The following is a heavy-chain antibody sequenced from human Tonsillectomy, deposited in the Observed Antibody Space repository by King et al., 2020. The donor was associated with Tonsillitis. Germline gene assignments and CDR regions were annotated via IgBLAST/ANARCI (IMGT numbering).Heavy chain of an antibody. CDR1: VFTFSTYV. CDR2: IWYDGSDK. V-gene: IGHV3-33*08. Sequence: VQLVESGGGVVQPGRSLTLSCAAAVFTFSTYVMHWVRQAPGKGLEWVALIWYDGSDKYYADSVKGRFTISRNNSKNTLYLLMKSLRAEDTAVYYCARELLEAGDDFDIWGQGTMVTVSS. D-gene: IGHD1-1*01. J-gene: IGHJ3*02. CDR3: ARELLEAGDDFDI.